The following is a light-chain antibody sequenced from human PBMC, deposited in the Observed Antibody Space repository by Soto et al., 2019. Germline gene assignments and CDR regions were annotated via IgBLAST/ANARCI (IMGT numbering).Light chain of an antibody. CDR2: EVT. CDR3: CSYAVRNSVL. V-gene: IGLV2-8*01. Sequence: QSALTQPPSASGSPGQSVTISCTGMSSDVGGYNYVSWYQQHPGKAPKLMIYEVTKRPSGVPDRFSGSKSGNTASLTVSGLQAEEEADYCCCSYAVRNSVLFCGGTKLTVL. J-gene: IGLJ2*01. CDR1: SSDVGGYNY.